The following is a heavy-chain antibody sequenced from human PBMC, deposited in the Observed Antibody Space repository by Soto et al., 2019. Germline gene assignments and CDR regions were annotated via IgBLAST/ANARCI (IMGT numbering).Heavy chain of an antibody. V-gene: IGHV3-74*01. CDR2: INSDGTTT. Sequence: PGGSLRLSCDASAFTFTSYWMHWVRQAPGKGLVWVSRINSDGTTTNYAESVTGRFTISRDNAKNTVYPQMNSLSAEDTAVYYCARGIKNYYGVDVWGQGTTVTVSS. CDR1: AFTFTSYW. J-gene: IGHJ6*02. CDR3: ARGIKNYYGVDV.